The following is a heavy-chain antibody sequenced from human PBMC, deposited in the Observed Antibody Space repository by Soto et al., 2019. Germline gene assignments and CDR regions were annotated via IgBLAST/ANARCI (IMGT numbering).Heavy chain of an antibody. Sequence: PGGSLRLSCSASGFTFSIYAMHWVRQAPGKGLEYVSSISTNGGSTDYADSVKGRFTISRDNSKNTVYLQMSSLRVEDTAVYYCARVLLPYDSSGHPYWGQGTLVTGSS. CDR1: GFTFSIYA. J-gene: IGHJ4*02. CDR2: ISTNGGST. CDR3: ARVLLPYDSSGHPY. D-gene: IGHD3-22*01. V-gene: IGHV3-64D*06.